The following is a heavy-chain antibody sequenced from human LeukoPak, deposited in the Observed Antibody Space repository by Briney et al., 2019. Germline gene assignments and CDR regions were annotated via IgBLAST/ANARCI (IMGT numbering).Heavy chain of an antibody. Sequence: PSETLSLTCTVSGYSISSGYYWGWIRQPPGKGLEWIGTIYHSGSTYYNPSFKSRVTISVDTSKNQFSLKMRSVTDEDTAPYYCARGDAAMAPWGQGTLVTVSS. D-gene: IGHD5-18*01. CDR3: ARGDAAMAP. CDR2: IYHSGST. CDR1: GYSISSGYY. V-gene: IGHV4-38-2*02. J-gene: IGHJ5*02.